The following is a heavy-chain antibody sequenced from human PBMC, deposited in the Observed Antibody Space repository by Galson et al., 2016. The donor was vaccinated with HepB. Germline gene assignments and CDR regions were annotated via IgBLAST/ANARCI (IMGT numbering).Heavy chain of an antibody. J-gene: IGHJ4*03. CDR2: SKSKTDGGAI. V-gene: IGHV3-15*01. Sequence: SLRLSCAASGFSFSTAWMTWVRQAPGKGLEWIGRSKSKTDGGAIDYAAPVRGRFTISRDDSRDTLFLQMNSLKFEDTAVYYCTVCGLTGDLDYWGRGTRGAVSS. CDR1: GFSFSTAW. D-gene: IGHD3-9*01. CDR3: TVCGLTGDLDY.